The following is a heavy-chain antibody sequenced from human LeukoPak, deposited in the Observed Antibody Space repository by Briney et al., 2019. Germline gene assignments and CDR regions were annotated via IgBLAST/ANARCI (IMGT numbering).Heavy chain of an antibody. J-gene: IGHJ3*02. Sequence: PSETLSLTCTVSGGSISSYYWSWIRQPPGKGLEWIGYIYYSGSTNYNPSLKSRVTISVDTSKNQFSLKLSSVTAADTAVYYCAXIVXVVAAPSQSFDIWGQGTMVTVSS. D-gene: IGHD2-15*01. V-gene: IGHV4-59*01. CDR1: GGSISSYY. CDR3: AXIVXVVAAPSQSFDI. CDR2: IYYSGST.